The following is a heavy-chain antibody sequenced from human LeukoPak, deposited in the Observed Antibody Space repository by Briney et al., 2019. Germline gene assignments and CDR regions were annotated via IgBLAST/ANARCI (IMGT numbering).Heavy chain of an antibody. J-gene: IGHJ4*02. CDR3: ARVLGSSSSQPFDY. CDR2: IYHSGST. CDR1: GGSISSISYY. V-gene: IGHV4-39*07. D-gene: IGHD6-6*01. Sequence: ASETLSLTCTVSGGSISSISYYWGWIRQPPGKGLEWIGSIYHSGSTYYNPPFKSQVTISVDTSKNQFSLKMSSVTAADTAVYYCARVLGSSSSQPFDYWGRGTLVTVSS.